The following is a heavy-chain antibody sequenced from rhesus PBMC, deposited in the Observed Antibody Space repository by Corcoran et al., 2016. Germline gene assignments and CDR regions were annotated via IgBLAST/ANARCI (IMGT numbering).Heavy chain of an antibody. J-gene: IGHJ4*01. V-gene: IGHV4-122*02. Sequence: QVQLQESGPGLVKPSEPLSLTCAVSGGSLSSGSPLWSRTRQPPGKGLEWIGYITYSGSPSYNPSLKSRVTISRDTSKSQFSLKLSSVTAADTAVYYCAAVAGVDYWGQGVLVTVSS. D-gene: IGHD4-29*01. CDR1: GGSLSSGSPL. CDR2: ITYSGSP. CDR3: AAVAGVDY.